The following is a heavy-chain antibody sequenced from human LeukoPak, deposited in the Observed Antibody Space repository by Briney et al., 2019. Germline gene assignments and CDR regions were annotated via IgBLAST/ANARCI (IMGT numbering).Heavy chain of an antibody. Sequence: GGSLRLSCAVSGITLSNYGMTWVRQAPGKGLEWVAGISGSGGGTHYADSVKGRFTISRDNPKNTLHLQMNSLRAEDTAVYFCAKRGVVIRVILVGFHKEANYFDSWGQGALVTVSS. CDR1: GITLSNYG. V-gene: IGHV3-23*01. CDR2: ISGSGGGT. J-gene: IGHJ4*02. D-gene: IGHD3-22*01. CDR3: AKRGVVIRVILVGFHKEANYFDS.